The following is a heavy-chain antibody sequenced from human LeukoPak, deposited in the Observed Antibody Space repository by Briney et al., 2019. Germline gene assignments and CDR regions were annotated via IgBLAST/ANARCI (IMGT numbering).Heavy chain of an antibody. Sequence: SVKVSCKASGGTFSSYAISWVRQAPGQGLEWMGGIIPIFGTANYAQKFQGRVTITADKSTSTAYMELSSLRSEDTAVYYCARERSSWDECFDYWGQGTLVTVSS. CDR2: IIPIFGTA. CDR3: ARERSSWDECFDY. CDR1: GGTFSSYA. J-gene: IGHJ4*02. D-gene: IGHD2-15*01. V-gene: IGHV1-69*06.